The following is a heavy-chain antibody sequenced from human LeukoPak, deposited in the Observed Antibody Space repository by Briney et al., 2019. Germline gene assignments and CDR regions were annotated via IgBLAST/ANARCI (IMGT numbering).Heavy chain of an antibody. J-gene: IGHJ4*02. V-gene: IGHV3-21*01. D-gene: IGHD6-13*01. CDR3: ARAPLAAAGPFDY. CDR2: ISSSSSYI. Sequence: GGSLRLSCAASGFTFSSYSMNWVRQAPGKGLEWVSSISSSSSYIYYADSVKGRFTISRDNAKNSLYLQMNSLRAEDTAVYYCARAPLAAAGPFDYWGQGTLSPSPQ. CDR1: GFTFSSYS.